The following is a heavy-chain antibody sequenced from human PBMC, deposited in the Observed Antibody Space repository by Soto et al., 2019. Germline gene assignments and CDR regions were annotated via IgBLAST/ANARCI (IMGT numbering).Heavy chain of an antibody. Sequence: PSETLSLTCTVSGGSISISSYYWCWIRHPPGKGLEWIGSIYYSGSTYYNPSLKSRVTISVDTSKNQFSLKLSSVTAADTAVYYCAQTVMVRGVSQADWFDPWGQGTLVTV. CDR1: GGSISISSYY. J-gene: IGHJ5*02. D-gene: IGHD3-10*01. CDR3: AQTVMVRGVSQADWFDP. CDR2: IYYSGST. V-gene: IGHV4-39*01.